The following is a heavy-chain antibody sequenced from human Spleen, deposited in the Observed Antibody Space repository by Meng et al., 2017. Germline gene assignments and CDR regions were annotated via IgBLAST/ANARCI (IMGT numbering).Heavy chain of an antibody. CDR2: MFASGSP. Sequence: GSLRLSCTVSGGSISGYFWSWIRQPAGKGLEWIGRMFASGSPSYNPSLKSRVTMSVDTSKNQFSLNLNSVTAADTAIYYCARGRNAPSSSWFDSWGQGTLVTVSS. V-gene: IGHV4-4*07. CDR1: GGSISGYF. D-gene: IGHD6-13*01. J-gene: IGHJ5*01. CDR3: ARGRNAPSSSWFDS.